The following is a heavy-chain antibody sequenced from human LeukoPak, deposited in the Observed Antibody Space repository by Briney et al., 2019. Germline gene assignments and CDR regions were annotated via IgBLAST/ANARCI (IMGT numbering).Heavy chain of an antibody. CDR1: GFTFSSCA. CDR2: ISYDGSNK. Sequence: SGGSLRLSCAASGFTFSSCAMHWVRQAPGKGLEWVAVISYDGSNKYYADSVKGRFTISRDNSKNTLYLQMNSLRAEDTAVHYCARGANFDYWGQGTLVTVSS. V-gene: IGHV3-30*04. CDR3: ARGANFDY. J-gene: IGHJ4*02.